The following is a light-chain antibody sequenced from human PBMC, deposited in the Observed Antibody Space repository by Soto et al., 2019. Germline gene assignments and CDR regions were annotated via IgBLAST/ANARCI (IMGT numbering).Light chain of an antibody. CDR2: DAS. Sequence: EIVLTQSPGTLSLSPGERGTLSCRSSQSFSSSSLAWYQQKRGQAPRLLIHDASSRATGIPDRFSGSGSGTDFTLTISRLEPEDFAVYYCQQYGGSPRTFGQGTKVDIK. CDR1: QSFSSSS. V-gene: IGKV3-20*01. CDR3: QQYGGSPRT. J-gene: IGKJ1*01.